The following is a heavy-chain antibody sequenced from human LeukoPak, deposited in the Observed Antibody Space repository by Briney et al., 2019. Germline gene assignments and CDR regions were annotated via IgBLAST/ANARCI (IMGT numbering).Heavy chain of an antibody. J-gene: IGHJ4*02. CDR1: GFTVSSNY. Sequence: GGSLRLSCAASGFTVSSNYMSWVRQAPGKGLEWVSVIYSGGSTYYADSVKGRFTISRDNSKNTLFLHMNSLRAEDTAVYYCAKDVSSGTYFDYWGQGTLVTVSS. CDR3: AKDVSSGTYFDY. CDR2: IYSGGST. D-gene: IGHD1-26*01. V-gene: IGHV3-66*01.